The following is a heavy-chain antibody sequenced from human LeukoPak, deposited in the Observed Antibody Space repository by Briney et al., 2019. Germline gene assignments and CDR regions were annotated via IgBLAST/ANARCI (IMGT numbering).Heavy chain of an antibody. Sequence: SVKVSCKASGGTFSSYALRWGRQAPGQGLEWMGGIIPIFGTANYAQKFQGRVTITADESTSTAYMELSSLRSEDTAVYYCARLPTPWYTATTLGDYWGQGTLVTVSS. J-gene: IGHJ4*02. CDR1: GGTFSSYA. V-gene: IGHV1-69*13. CDR2: IIPIFGTA. CDR3: ARLPTPWYTATTLGDY. D-gene: IGHD4-17*01.